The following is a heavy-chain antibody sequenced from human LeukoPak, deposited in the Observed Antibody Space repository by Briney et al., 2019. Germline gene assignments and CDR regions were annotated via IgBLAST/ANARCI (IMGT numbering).Heavy chain of an antibody. CDR1: GYTFTTHD. Sequence: ASVKVSCKASGYTFTTHDLTWVRQATGQGLEWMGWMDPGSGDTAYAQKFQGRVTMTRDTSTSTVYMELSSLRSEDTAVYYCAMGSAYGDYAYWYFDLWGRGTLVTVSS. CDR3: AMGSAYGDYAYWYFDL. CDR2: MDPGSGDT. J-gene: IGHJ2*01. V-gene: IGHV1-8*01. D-gene: IGHD4-17*01.